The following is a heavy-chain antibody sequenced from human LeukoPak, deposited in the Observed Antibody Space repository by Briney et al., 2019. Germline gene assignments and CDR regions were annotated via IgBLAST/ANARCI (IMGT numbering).Heavy chain of an antibody. V-gene: IGHV3-74*01. CDR1: GFTFSSYG. Sequence: PGGSLRLSCAASGFTFSSYGMHWVRQAPGKGLVWVSRITNDGSSTTYADSVKGRFTISRDNAKNSLYLQMNSLRAEDTAVYYCASGLELDYWGQGTLVTVSS. CDR3: ASGLELDY. CDR2: ITNDGSST. J-gene: IGHJ4*02.